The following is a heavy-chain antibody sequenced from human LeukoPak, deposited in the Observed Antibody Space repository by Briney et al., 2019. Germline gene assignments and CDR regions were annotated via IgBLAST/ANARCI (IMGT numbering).Heavy chain of an antibody. CDR3: GYYNSGSYSTPDS. J-gene: IGHJ5*01. CDR2: ISSSGSTI. D-gene: IGHD3-10*01. CDR1: GFTFSSYE. V-gene: IGHV3-48*03. Sequence: PGGSLRLSCAASGFTFSSYEMNWVRQAPGKGLEWVSYISSSGSTIYYADSVKGRFTISRDNSKNTRYLQMKTLRSEDTAVYYCGYYNSGSYSTPDSWGQGTQVTVSS.